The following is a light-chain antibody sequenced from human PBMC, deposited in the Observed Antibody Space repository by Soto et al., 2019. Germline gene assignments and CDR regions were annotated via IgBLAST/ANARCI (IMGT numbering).Light chain of an antibody. J-gene: IGKJ4*01. CDR2: GAS. V-gene: IGKV1-9*01. CDR3: QQITH. Sequence: IQLIQSPSSLSASVGDRVTITCRASQDISNYLAWYQQKPGKAPKLLIYGASTLQSGVPSRFSGSGSGTDFTLTISSLQPEDSATYYCQQITHVGGGTKVDIK. CDR1: QDISNY.